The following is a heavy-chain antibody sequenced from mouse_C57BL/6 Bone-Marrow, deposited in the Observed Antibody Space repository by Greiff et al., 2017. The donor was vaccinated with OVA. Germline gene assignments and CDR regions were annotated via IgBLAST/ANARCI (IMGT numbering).Heavy chain of an antibody. CDR3: ARWGWLPSYFDV. Sequence: EVQLQQSGPVLVKPGASVKMSCKASGYTFTDYYMNWVKQSHGKSLEWIGVINPYNGGTSYNQKFKGKATLTVDKSSSTAYMELNSLTSEDSAVYYCARWGWLPSYFDVWGTGTTVTVSS. CDR1: GYTFTDYY. D-gene: IGHD2-3*01. J-gene: IGHJ1*03. CDR2: INPYNGGT. V-gene: IGHV1-19*01.